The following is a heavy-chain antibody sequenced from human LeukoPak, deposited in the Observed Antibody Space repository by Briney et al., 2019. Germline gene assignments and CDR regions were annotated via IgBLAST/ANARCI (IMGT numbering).Heavy chain of an antibody. CDR1: GFTFSTYS. V-gene: IGHV3-48*04. D-gene: IGHD3-22*01. CDR2: ISSSSSTM. Sequence: PGGSLRLSCAASGFTFSTYSMNWVRQAPGKGLEWVSYISSSSSTMYYADSVKGRFTISRDNAKNSLYLQMNSLRAEDTAVYYCARDTGYDRSGYYHDYWGQGTLVTVSS. CDR3: ARDTGYDRSGYYHDY. J-gene: IGHJ4*02.